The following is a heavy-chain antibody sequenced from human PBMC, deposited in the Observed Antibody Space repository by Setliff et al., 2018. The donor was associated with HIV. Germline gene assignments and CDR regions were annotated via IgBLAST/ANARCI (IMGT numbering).Heavy chain of an antibody. Sequence: GGSLRLSCAASGFIFSDYYMSWIRQAPGKGLEWVSRVNRDGSSTTYADSVKDRFTISRDNAKNTLYLQMNSLRAEDTGVYYCHSGYDTEEQSYFDYWGQGALVTVPQ. CDR3: HSGYDTEEQSYFDY. V-gene: IGHV3-74*01. J-gene: IGHJ4*02. D-gene: IGHD5-12*01. CDR2: VNRDGSST. CDR1: GFIFSDYY.